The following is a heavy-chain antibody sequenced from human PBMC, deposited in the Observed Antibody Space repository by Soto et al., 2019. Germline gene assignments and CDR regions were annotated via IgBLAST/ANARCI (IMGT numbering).Heavy chain of an antibody. J-gene: IGHJ4*02. CDR1: GFVLSDYY. D-gene: IGHD3-22*01. CDR2: ISSSGNTI. Sequence: VGSLRLSCAGSGFVLSDYYMNWVRQAPGKGLEWLSYISSSGNTIFYADSVKGRFTISRDNTKNSLYLQVNSLRVEDTAVYYCARDKPSYHDSSGFYPVFDSWGQGTLVTVSS. V-gene: IGHV3-11*01. CDR3: ARDKPSYHDSSGFYPVFDS.